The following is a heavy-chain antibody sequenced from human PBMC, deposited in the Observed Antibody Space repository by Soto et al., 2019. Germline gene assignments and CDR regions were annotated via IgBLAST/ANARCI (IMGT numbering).Heavy chain of an antibody. D-gene: IGHD2-21*02. CDR2: ISYDGSNK. V-gene: IGHV3-30-3*01. J-gene: IGHJ4*02. Sequence: ESGGGVVQPGRSLRLSCAASGFTFSSYAMHWVRQAPGKGLEWVAVISYDGSNKYYADSVKGRFTISRDNSKNTLYLQMNSLRAEDTAVYYCARDCGGDCYSYSFDYWGQGTLVTVSS. CDR3: ARDCGGDCYSYSFDY. CDR1: GFTFSSYA.